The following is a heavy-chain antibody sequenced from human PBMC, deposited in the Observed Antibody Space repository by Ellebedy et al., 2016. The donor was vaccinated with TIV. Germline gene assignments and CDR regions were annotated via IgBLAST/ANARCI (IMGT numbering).Heavy chain of an antibody. D-gene: IGHD2-15*01. V-gene: IGHV3-7*03. Sequence: GESLKISCAASGFTFSRYWTNWVRQAPGKGLEWVANIRQDGSDKDYVDSVKGRFTISRDKAKNSLYLQMNSLRAEDTAVYYCARGQCSGSSCLYYYYGMDVWGQGTTVTVAS. CDR3: ARGQCSGSSCLYYYYGMDV. CDR2: IRQDGSDK. J-gene: IGHJ6*02. CDR1: GFTFSRYW.